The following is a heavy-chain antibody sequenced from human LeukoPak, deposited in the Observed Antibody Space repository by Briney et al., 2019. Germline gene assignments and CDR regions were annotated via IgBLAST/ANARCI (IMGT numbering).Heavy chain of an antibody. Sequence: QSGGSLRLSCAASGFTFSRYRMHWVRQAPGKGLEWVSFIYSDNTHYSDSVKGRFTISRDNSKNTLYLQMNSLRAEDTAVYYCARRAGAYSHPYDYWGQGTLVTVSS. CDR1: GFTFSRYR. CDR3: ARRAGAYSHPYDY. V-gene: IGHV3-53*01. D-gene: IGHD4/OR15-4a*01. CDR2: IYSDNT. J-gene: IGHJ4*02.